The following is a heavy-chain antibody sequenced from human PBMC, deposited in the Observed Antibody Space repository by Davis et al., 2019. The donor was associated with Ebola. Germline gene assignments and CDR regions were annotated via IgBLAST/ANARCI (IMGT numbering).Heavy chain of an antibody. D-gene: IGHD3-3*01. CDR3: ARGPTILGTYYYYGMDV. Sequence: SETLSLTCAISGDSVSSNSAAWNWIRQSPSRGLEWLGRTYYRSKWYNDYAVSVKSRITINPDTSKNQFSLQLNSVTPEDTAVYYCARGPTILGTYYYYGMDVWGQGTTVTVSS. CDR2: TYYRSKWYN. V-gene: IGHV6-1*01. CDR1: GDSVSSNSAA. J-gene: IGHJ6*02.